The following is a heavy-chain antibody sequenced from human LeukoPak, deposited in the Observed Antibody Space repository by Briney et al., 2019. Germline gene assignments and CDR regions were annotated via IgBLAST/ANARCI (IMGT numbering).Heavy chain of an antibody. V-gene: IGHV4-59*01. CDR2: IYHSGST. Sequence: SETLSLTCTVSGGSISSYYWTWVRQPPGKGLEWIGYIYHSGSTNYNPSLKSRVTISVDMSRNQFSLKVYSMTAADTAVYYCARLRGAYGSGTSYYFDYLGQGTQVTVSS. J-gene: IGHJ4*02. CDR1: GGSISSYY. D-gene: IGHD3-10*01. CDR3: ARLRGAYGSGTSYYFDY.